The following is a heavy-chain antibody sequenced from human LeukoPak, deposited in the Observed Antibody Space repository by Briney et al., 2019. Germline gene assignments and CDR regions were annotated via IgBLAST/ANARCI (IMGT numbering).Heavy chain of an antibody. Sequence: GGSLRLSCATSGFSFSDYYMSWIRRAPGKGLEWVSDISSSGTTTYYADPVKGRFTISRDNAKNSLYLHMSSLRADDTAIYYCARSGDDWGQGTLVTVSS. CDR1: GFSFSDYY. V-gene: IGHV3-11*01. CDR3: ARSGDD. CDR2: ISSSGTTT. J-gene: IGHJ4*02. D-gene: IGHD3-10*01.